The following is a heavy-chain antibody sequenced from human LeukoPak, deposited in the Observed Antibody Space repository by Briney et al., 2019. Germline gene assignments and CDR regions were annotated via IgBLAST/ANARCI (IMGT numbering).Heavy chain of an antibody. CDR3: ARDYYDILTGYFTYWYFDL. CDR2: IIPIFGTA. D-gene: IGHD3-9*01. CDR1: GYTFTSYG. J-gene: IGHJ2*01. V-gene: IGHV1-69*05. Sequence: ASVKVSCKASGYTFTSYGISWVRQAPGQGLEWMGWIIPIFGTANYAQKFQGRVTITTDESTSTAYMELSSLRSEDTAVYYCARDYYDILTGYFTYWYFDLWGRGTLVTVSS.